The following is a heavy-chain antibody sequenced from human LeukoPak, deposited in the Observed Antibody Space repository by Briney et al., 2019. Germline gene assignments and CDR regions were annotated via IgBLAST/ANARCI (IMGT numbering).Heavy chain of an antibody. CDR3: ARDLGGYGLGGFDY. CDR1: GYTFTGYY. Sequence: ASVKVSCKASGYTFTGYYMHWVRQAPGQGLEWMGWINPNSGGTNYAQKFQGRVTMSRDTSISTAYMELSRLRSDDTAVYYCARDLGGYGLGGFDYWGQGTLVTVSS. CDR2: INPNSGGT. J-gene: IGHJ4*02. V-gene: IGHV1-2*02. D-gene: IGHD5-18*01.